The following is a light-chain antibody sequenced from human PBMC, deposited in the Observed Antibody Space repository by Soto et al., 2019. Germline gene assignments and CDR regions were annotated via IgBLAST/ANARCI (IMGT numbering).Light chain of an antibody. CDR2: DVS. Sequence: QSVLTQPASVSGSPGQSITISCTGTSSDVGGYNYVSWYQQHPGKAPKLMIYDVSNRPSGVSNRFSGSKSGNTASLTISGLQAEDEADYYCSSYTGSSTPFGGGTKVTVL. CDR3: SSYTGSSTP. V-gene: IGLV2-14*01. CDR1: SSDVGGYNY. J-gene: IGLJ2*01.